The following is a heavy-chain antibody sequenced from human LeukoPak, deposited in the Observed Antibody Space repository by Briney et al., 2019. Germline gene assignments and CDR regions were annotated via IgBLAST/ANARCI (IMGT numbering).Heavy chain of an antibody. CDR1: GYMFTNYG. CDR2: ISAYNGNT. J-gene: IGHJ4*02. V-gene: IGHV1-18*01. CDR3: ARSTYSSGWYGPGDY. Sequence: ASVKVSCKASGYMFTNYGIGWVRLAPGQGLEWMGWISAYNGNTNYAQKLQGRVTMTTDTSTSTAYMDLRSLRSDDTAVYYCARSTYSSGWYGPGDYWGQGTLVTVSS. D-gene: IGHD6-19*01.